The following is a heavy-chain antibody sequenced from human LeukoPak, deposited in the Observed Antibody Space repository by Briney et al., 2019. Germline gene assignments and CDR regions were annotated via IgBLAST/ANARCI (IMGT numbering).Heavy chain of an antibody. V-gene: IGHV4-59*01. CDR2: IYYSGST. J-gene: IGHJ4*02. Sequence: KASETLSLTCTVSGGSISSYYWGWLRKPPGKGLEWIGYIYYSGSTNSNHSLRSRVTISIDASKNQFSLQLSPVTAANTAVYYCARLPYYDSSGYFYFAYWGQRTLVTVSS. CDR3: ARLPYYDSSGYFYFAY. D-gene: IGHD3-22*01. CDR1: GGSISSYY.